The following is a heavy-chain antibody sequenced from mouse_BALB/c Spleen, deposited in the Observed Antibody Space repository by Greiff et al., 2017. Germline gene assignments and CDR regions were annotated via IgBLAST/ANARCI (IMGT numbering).Heavy chain of an antibody. D-gene: IGHD1-3*01. V-gene: IGHV2-9*02. Sequence: VKLVESGPGLVAPSQSLSITCTVSGFSLTSYGVHWVRQPPGKGLEWLGVIWAGGSTNYNSALMSRLSISKDNSKSQVFLKMNSLQTDDTAMYYCARGLGTSGYAMDYWGQGTSVTVSS. CDR1: GFSLTSYG. J-gene: IGHJ4*01. CDR2: IWAGGST. CDR3: ARGLGTSGYAMDY.